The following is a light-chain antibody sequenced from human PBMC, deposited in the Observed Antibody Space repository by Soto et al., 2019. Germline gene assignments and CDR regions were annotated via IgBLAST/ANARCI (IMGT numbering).Light chain of an antibody. Sequence: EIVLTQSPGTLSLSPGERATLSCRASESVTSSYLAWYQHKPGQAPRLLIYGASSRATGIPDRFSGSGSGTDFTLTICRLEPEDFAVYYCQQYGRSPRTFGQGTKVEI. CDR3: QQYGRSPRT. CDR1: ESVTSSY. V-gene: IGKV3-20*01. J-gene: IGKJ1*01. CDR2: GAS.